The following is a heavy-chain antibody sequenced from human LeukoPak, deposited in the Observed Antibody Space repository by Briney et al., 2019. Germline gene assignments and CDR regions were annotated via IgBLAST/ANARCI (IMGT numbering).Heavy chain of an antibody. V-gene: IGHV3-48*04. CDR2: TSSKSRTV. CDR1: GLSFSSYT. CDR3: ARTYDFGRGPPGDAFDN. Sequence: AGGSLRLSCAASGLSFSSYTMMWVRQAPGRGLELISYTSSKSRTVYYADSVKGRFTISRDNAKNPLSLHMNSLRVEDTAVYYCARTYDFGRGPPGDAFDNWGPGTWVIVSS. J-gene: IGHJ3*02. D-gene: IGHD3-3*01.